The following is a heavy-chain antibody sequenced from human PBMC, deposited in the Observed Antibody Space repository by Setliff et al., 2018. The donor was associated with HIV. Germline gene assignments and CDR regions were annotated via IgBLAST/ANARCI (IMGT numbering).Heavy chain of an antibody. J-gene: IGHJ6*03. Sequence: TLSLTCAVCGGSFIIYYWTWIRPPPGKGLEWIGEINHSGSTNYNPSLKSRVSISVDMSKNQISLNLSSVTAADTAVYYCARGSSSIFGVLVLLPTSYYYMDVWGKGTTFTVSS. CDR3: ARGSSSIFGVLVLLPTSYYYMDV. CDR1: GGSFIIYY. CDR2: INHSGST. V-gene: IGHV4-34*01. D-gene: IGHD3-3*01.